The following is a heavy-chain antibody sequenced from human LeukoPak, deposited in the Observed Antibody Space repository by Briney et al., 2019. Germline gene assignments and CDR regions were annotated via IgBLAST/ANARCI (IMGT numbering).Heavy chain of an antibody. CDR2: IYYSGST. CDR1: GGSISSSSYY. D-gene: IGHD3-10*01. Sequence: SETLSLTCTVSGGSISSSSYYWGWVRQPPGKGLEWIGSIYYSGSTYYNPSLKSRVTISVDTSKNQFSLKLSSVTAADTAVYYCARYYYGSGSYGTYWGQGTLVTVSS. J-gene: IGHJ4*02. V-gene: IGHV4-39*07. CDR3: ARYYYGSGSYGTY.